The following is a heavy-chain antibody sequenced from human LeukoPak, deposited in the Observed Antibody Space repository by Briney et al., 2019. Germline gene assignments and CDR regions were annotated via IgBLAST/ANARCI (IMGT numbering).Heavy chain of an antibody. Sequence: GGSLRLSCAASGFTFRSYEMNWVRQAPGKGLEGVSYISSSGSTIYYADSVKGRFTISRDNAKNSLYLQMNSLRAEDTAVYYCARDPYSGAYGNTYYYYMDVWGKGTTVTISS. CDR1: GFTFRSYE. V-gene: IGHV3-48*03. CDR3: ARDPYSGAYGNTYYYYMDV. D-gene: IGHD1-26*01. CDR2: ISSSGSTI. J-gene: IGHJ6*03.